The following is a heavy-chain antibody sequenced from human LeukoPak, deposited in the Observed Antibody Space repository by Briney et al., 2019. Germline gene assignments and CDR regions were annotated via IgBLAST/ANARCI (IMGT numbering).Heavy chain of an antibody. CDR2: INWNGGST. D-gene: IGHD6-19*01. CDR1: GFTFDDYG. V-gene: IGHV3-20*04. Sequence: PGGSLRLSCAASGFTFDDYGMSWVRQAPGKGREWVSGINWNGGSTGYADSVKGRFTISRDNAKNSLYLQMNSLRAEDTALYYCARVRSGWYTRGEFDYWGQGTLVTVSS. J-gene: IGHJ4*02. CDR3: ARVRSGWYTRGEFDY.